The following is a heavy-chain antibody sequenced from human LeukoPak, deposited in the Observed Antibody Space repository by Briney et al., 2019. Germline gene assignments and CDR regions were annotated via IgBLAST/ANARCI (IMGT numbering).Heavy chain of an antibody. CDR2: IKSKTDGETT. CDR3: TTDPQAAGIDY. CDR1: GFTFSNSW. Sequence: GGSLRLSCAASGFTFSNSWMSWVRQAPGKGLEWVCRIKSKTDGETTDYAAPVKGRFTISRDESKNTLYLQMNSLKTEDTAVYYCTTDPQAAGIDYGGQGTLVTVSS. D-gene: IGHD1-1*01. V-gene: IGHV3-15*01. J-gene: IGHJ4*02.